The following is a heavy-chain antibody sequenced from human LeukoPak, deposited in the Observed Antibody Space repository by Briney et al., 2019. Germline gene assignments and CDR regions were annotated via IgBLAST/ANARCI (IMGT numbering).Heavy chain of an antibody. J-gene: IGHJ4*02. D-gene: IGHD6-13*01. CDR3: ASLAGYSNSWYPNYFDY. V-gene: IGHV5-51*01. CDR2: IYPGDSDT. CDR1: GYSFTRNW. Sequence: GESLKISCKGFGYSFTRNWIGWVRQMPGKGLEWMGIIYPGDSDTRYSPSFQGQVTISADKSISTAYLQWSSLKASDTAMYYCASLAGYSNSWYPNYFDYWGQGTLVTVSS.